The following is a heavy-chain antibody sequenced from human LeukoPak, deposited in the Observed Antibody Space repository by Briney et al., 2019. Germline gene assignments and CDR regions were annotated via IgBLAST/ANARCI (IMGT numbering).Heavy chain of an antibody. J-gene: IGHJ4*02. D-gene: IGHD1-14*01. CDR1: GGSITSYY. Sequence: SETLSLTCSVSGGSITSYYWSWIRQPPGKGLEWIGHVSDGGRTNYSPSLRSRVSISVDTSKNQFSLKLNSVTAADTAVYLCARASTTFDDSGQGTLVTVSS. CDR2: VSDGGRT. CDR3: ARASTTFDD. V-gene: IGHV4-59*01.